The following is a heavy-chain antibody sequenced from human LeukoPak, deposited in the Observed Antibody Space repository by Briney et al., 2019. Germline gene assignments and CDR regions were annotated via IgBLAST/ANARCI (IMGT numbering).Heavy chain of an antibody. D-gene: IGHD1-26*01. CDR3: AKDGGTYPYFLDV. Sequence: GGSLRLSCAASGFTLSSYSMNWVRQAPGKGLEWVSSINSSSGYIYYADSVKGRFTISRDNAKNSLYLQMNSLRAEDTAIYICAKDGGTYPYFLDVWGKGTTVIVSS. J-gene: IGHJ6*03. V-gene: IGHV3-21*04. CDR2: INSSSGYI. CDR1: GFTLSSYS.